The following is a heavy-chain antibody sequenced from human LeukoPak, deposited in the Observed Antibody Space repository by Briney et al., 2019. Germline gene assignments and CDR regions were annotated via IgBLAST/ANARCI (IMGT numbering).Heavy chain of an antibody. CDR3: ARSRTGLIYMDV. CDR1: GCTFISYA. CDR2: FIPIYGTA. Sequence: GASVKVSCKASGCTFISYAISWVRQAPGQGFEWMAGFIPIYGTANYAQNLQGRVIITTDESTGTAYMELRSLRSEDTAVYYCARSRTGLIYMDVWGKGTTVSVSS. D-gene: IGHD1-1*01. V-gene: IGHV1-69*05. J-gene: IGHJ6*03.